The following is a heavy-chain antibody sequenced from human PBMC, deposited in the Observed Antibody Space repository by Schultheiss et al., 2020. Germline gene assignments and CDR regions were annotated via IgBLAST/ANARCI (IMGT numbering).Heavy chain of an antibody. J-gene: IGHJ4*02. V-gene: IGHV3-23*01. CDR1: GFTFSSYA. Sequence: GESLKISCAASGFTFSSYAMIWVRQAPGKGLEWVSTISSGGGSTYYADSVNGRFIISRDNSKNTLYLQMNGLRAEDTAVYYCAKDRGPTYAEFDFWGQGTLVTVSS. D-gene: IGHD3-10*01. CDR2: ISSGGGST. CDR3: AKDRGPTYAEFDF.